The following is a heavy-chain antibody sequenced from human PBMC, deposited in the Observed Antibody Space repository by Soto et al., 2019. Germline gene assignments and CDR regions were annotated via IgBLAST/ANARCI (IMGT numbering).Heavy chain of an antibody. J-gene: IGHJ6*02. Sequence: ASVKVSCKASGSTFTGYYMHWVRQAPGQGLEWMGWINPNSGGTNYAQKFQGRVTMTRDTSISTAYMELSRLRSDDTAVYYCASTVTTESVYYYYGMDVWGQGTTVTVSS. CDR2: INPNSGGT. D-gene: IGHD4-17*01. CDR1: GSTFTGYY. CDR3: ASTVTTESVYYYYGMDV. V-gene: IGHV1-2*02.